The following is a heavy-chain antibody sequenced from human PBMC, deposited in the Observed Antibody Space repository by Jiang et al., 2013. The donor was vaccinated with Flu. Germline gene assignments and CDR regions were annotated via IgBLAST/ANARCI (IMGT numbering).Heavy chain of an antibody. Sequence: GSGLVKPSETLSLTCTVSGGSISSYYWSWIRQPPGKGLEWIGYIYYSGSTNYNPSLKSRVTISVDTSKNQFSLKLSSVTAADTAVYYCARAMVRGVSTIWGQGTMVTVSS. CDR1: GGSISSYY. CDR3: ARAMVRGVSTI. CDR2: IYYSGST. J-gene: IGHJ3*02. V-gene: IGHV4-59*01. D-gene: IGHD3-10*01.